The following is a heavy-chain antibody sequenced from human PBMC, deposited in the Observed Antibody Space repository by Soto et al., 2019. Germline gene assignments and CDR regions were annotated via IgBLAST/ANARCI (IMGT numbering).Heavy chain of an antibody. CDR2: IIPIFGTA. J-gene: IGHJ6*02. D-gene: IGHD6-13*01. CDR3: AREGRGAAANGLWGMDV. Sequence: QVQLVQSGAEVKKPGSSVKVSCKASGGTFSSYAISWVRQAPGQGLEWMGGIIPIFGTANYTQKFQGRVTITADESTSRAYMERSSLRSEDTAVYYCAREGRGAAANGLWGMDVWGQGTTVTVSS. V-gene: IGHV1-69*01. CDR1: GGTFSSYA.